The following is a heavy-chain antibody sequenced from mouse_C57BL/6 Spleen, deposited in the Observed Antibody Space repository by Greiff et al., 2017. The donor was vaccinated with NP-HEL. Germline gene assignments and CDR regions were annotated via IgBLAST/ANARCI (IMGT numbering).Heavy chain of an antibody. Sequence: EVQLVESGGGLVQPKGSLKLSCAASGFSFNTYAMNWVRQAPGKGLEWVARIRSKSNNYATYYADSVKDRFTISRDDSESMLYMQMNNLKTEDTAMYYCVRQVTVVAVNWYFDVWGTGTTVTVSS. CDR2: IRSKSNNYAT. V-gene: IGHV10-1*01. CDR1: GFSFNTYA. D-gene: IGHD1-1*01. CDR3: VRQVTVVAVNWYFDV. J-gene: IGHJ1*03.